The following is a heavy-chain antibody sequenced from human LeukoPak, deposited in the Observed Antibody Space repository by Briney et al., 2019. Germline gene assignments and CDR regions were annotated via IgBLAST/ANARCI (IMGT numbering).Heavy chain of an antibody. CDR3: AKDLLRYFDWSNAFDP. CDR1: GFTVSSNY. J-gene: IGHJ5*02. CDR2: ISGSGGST. D-gene: IGHD3-9*01. Sequence: QTGGSLRLSCAASGFTVSSNYMSWVRQAPGKGLEWVSAISGSGGSTYYAGSVKGRFTISRDNSKNTLYLQMNSLRAEDTAVYYCAKDLLRYFDWSNAFDPWGQGTLVTVSS. V-gene: IGHV3-23*01.